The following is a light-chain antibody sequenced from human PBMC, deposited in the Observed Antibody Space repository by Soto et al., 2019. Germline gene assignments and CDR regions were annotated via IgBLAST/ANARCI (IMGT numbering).Light chain of an antibody. J-gene: IGKJ3*01. CDR3: QQYGGSPFT. Sequence: EIVMTQSPATLSVSPGERATLSCRASQSVSSDLAWYHQKPGQAPRLLIYSASNRATGIPDRFSGSGSGTDFTLTISRLEPEDFAVYYCQQYGGSPFTFGPGTKVDIK. V-gene: IGKV3-20*01. CDR1: QSVSSD. CDR2: SAS.